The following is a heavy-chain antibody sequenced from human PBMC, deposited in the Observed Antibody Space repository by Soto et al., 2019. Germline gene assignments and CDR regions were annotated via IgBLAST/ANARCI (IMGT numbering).Heavy chain of an antibody. CDR1: GGTFSSYA. Sequence: SVKVSCKASGGTFSSYAISWVRQAPGQGLEWMGGIIPIFGTANYAQKFQGRVTITADESTSTAYMELSSLRSEDTAVYYCARGAADYGSGSYKLNFDYWGQGTLVTVSS. D-gene: IGHD3-10*01. CDR2: IIPIFGTA. V-gene: IGHV1-69*13. J-gene: IGHJ4*02. CDR3: ARGAADYGSGSYKLNFDY.